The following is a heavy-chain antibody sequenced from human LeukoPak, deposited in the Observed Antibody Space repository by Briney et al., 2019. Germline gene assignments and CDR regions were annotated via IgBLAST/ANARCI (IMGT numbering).Heavy chain of an antibody. J-gene: IGHJ6*02. CDR2: ISGSGVTT. V-gene: IGHV3-23*01. CDR3: ARGLPNYYGMDV. Sequence: PGGSLRLSCAASGFTFSSYVMSWVRQAPGKGLEWVSAISGSGVTTYYAESLKGRFTISRDNSKNTLYLQMNSLRAEDTAVYYCARGLPNYYGMDVWGQGTTVSVSS. CDR1: GFTFSSYV.